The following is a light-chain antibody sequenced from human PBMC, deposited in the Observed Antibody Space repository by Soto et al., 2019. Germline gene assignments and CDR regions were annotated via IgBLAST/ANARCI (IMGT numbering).Light chain of an antibody. V-gene: IGKV1-5*03. CDR3: QPYNSYSEP. Sequence: DIQMTESTSPLSVSMGDRVTLTCRASEIISKFLAWYQQKPGKAPNLLIYKASSLESGVPSRFSGSGSGTEFTLTISSLQPDDFATYYCQPYNSYSEPFGLGTKVDI. CDR2: KAS. CDR1: EIISKF. J-gene: IGKJ1*01.